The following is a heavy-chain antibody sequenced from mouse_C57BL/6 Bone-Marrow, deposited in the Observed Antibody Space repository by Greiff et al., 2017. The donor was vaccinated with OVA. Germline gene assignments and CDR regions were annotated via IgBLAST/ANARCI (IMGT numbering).Heavy chain of an antibody. D-gene: IGHD2-4*01. J-gene: IGHJ2*01. V-gene: IGHV1-64*01. CDR3: ARYDYDGGPDY. Sequence: VQLQQSGAELVKPGASVKLSCKASGYTFTSYWMYWVKQRRGQGLEWFGMFHPNSGSTNYNEKFKSKATLTVDKSSSTAYMQLSSVTSEDSAVYYCARYDYDGGPDYWGQGTTLTVSA. CDR1: GYTFTSYW. CDR2: FHPNSGST.